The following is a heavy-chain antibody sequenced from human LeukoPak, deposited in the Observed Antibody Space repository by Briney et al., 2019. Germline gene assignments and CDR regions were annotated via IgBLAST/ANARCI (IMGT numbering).Heavy chain of an antibody. V-gene: IGHV4-59*13. D-gene: IGHD1-26*01. CDR2: IYYRGST. CDR1: GGSISNYY. CDR3: ARGQYHSGSLP. Sequence: SETLSLTCTVSGGSISNYYCSWSRQPPGKGLGGLGYIYYRGSTNYNPSLKSRVTISVDTSKNQFSLKLSSVTAADTAVYYCARGQYHSGSLPWGQGTLVTVSS. J-gene: IGHJ5*02.